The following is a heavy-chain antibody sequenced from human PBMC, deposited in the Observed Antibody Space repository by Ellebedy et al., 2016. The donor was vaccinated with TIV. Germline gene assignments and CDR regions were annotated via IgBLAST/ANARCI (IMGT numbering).Heavy chain of an antibody. V-gene: IGHV4-30-4*01. Sequence: SETLSLXCTVSGDSISTTDHYWSWIRQPPGKGLEWIGYIYEGGNTDFNPSVKSRTTMSLDTSKNQFSLKLHSVTAADTAVYFCARVSSSRDDFWSGYSTYFDNWGQGTLVTVSS. CDR3: ARVSSSRDDFWSGYSTYFDN. CDR1: GDSISTTDHY. D-gene: IGHD3-3*01. CDR2: IYEGGNT. J-gene: IGHJ4*02.